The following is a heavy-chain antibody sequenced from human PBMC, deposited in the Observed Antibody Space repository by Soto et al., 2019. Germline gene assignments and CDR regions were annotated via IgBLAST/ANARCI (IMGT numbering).Heavy chain of an antibody. J-gene: IGHJ6*02. CDR3: ASGKIVVVISEPYYYYYGMDV. D-gene: IGHD3-22*01. Sequence: SETLSPTCAVYGGSFSGYYWSGIRQPPGKGLEWIGEINHSGSTNYNPSLKSRVTISVDTSKNQFSLKLSSVTAADTAVYYCASGKIVVVISEPYYYYYGMDVWGQGTTVT. CDR2: INHSGST. V-gene: IGHV4-34*01. CDR1: GGSFSGYY.